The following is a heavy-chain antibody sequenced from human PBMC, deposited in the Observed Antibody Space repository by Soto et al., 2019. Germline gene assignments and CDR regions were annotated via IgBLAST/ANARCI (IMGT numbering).Heavy chain of an antibody. D-gene: IGHD1-1*01. Sequence: VKGSRKVFGYTPPGLFMHWVRQAPGKGLEWMGGFDPEDGETIYAQKFQGRVTMTTDTSTTTAYMELRSLRSDDTAVYYCARGSNDIDYWGQGTLVTVSS. CDR3: ARGSNDIDY. V-gene: IGHV1-24*01. CDR2: FDPEDGET. J-gene: IGHJ4*02. CDR1: GYTPPGLF.